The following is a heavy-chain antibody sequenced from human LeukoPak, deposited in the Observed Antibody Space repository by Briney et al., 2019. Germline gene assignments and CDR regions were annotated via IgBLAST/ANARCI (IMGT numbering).Heavy chain of an antibody. V-gene: IGHV6-1*01. J-gene: IGHJ4*02. CDR1: GDSVSSSSAA. CDR2: TYYRSKWYN. CDR3: ARDPDDYFDY. Sequence: SQTLSLTCAISGDSVSSSSAAWSWIRQSPSRGLEWLGRTYYRSKWYNDYAVSVKSRMTITPDTSKNQFSLQLNSVTPEDTAMYYCARDPDDYFDYWGQGTLVTVSS.